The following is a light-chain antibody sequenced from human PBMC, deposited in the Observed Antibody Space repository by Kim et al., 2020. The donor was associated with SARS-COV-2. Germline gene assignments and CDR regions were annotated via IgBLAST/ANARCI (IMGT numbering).Light chain of an antibody. CDR1: QDISNS. J-gene: IGKJ1*01. V-gene: IGKV1-27*01. CDR3: LRYNSAPWT. Sequence: DIQMTQSPSSLSASVGDRVTITCRASQDISNSLAWFQHKPGRAPKLLIYGASALHSEVPSRFSGSRSGTDFTLTISSLQPEDVATFYCLRYNSAPWTFGQGTKLEI. CDR2: GAS.